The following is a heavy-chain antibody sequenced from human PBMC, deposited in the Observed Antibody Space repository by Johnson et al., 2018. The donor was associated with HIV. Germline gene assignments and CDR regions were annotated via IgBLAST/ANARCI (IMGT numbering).Heavy chain of an antibody. CDR2: IYSGGST. D-gene: IGHD6-13*01. CDR3: ARDGESQQLPLGDAFDV. V-gene: IGHV3-66*01. J-gene: IGHJ3*01. CDR1: RFTVTNNY. Sequence: VPPVESGGGLVQPGRSLRPSSGASRFTVTNNYMNWVRPAPGKRLAWVSVIYSGGSTYYADSVRGRFTISRDNSRNTLYLQMNSLRAEDTAMYNCARDGESQQLPLGDAFDVWGQGTMVTVSS.